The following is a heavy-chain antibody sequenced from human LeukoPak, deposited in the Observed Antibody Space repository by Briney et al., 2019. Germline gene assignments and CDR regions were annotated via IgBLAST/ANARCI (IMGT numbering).Heavy chain of an antibody. CDR1: GDSLSRYY. CDR3: ARARSSNYFQY. J-gene: IGHJ1*01. D-gene: IGHD6-13*01. CDR2: IYYSGST. V-gene: IGHV4-59*01. Sequence: SETLSLTCNVSGDSLSRYYWSWVRQSPGKGLEWIGYIYYSGSTNYNPSLKSRVTISDDKSKSQFFLKLSSVSAADTAVYYCARARSSNYFQYWGQGILVTVSS.